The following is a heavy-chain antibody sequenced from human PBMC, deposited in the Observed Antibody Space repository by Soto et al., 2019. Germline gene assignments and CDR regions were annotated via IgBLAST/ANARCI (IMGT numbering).Heavy chain of an antibody. CDR3: AREPYCTNGVCYKYYLDY. J-gene: IGHJ4*02. V-gene: IGHV1-3*01. D-gene: IGHD2-8*01. CDR1: GYTFTSYA. Sequence: GASVKVSCKASGYTFTSYAMHWVRQAPGQRLEWMGWINSGNGNTKYSQKFQGTVTITRDTSASTAYMELSSLRSEDTAVYYCAREPYCTNGVCYKYYLDYWGQGTLVTVSS. CDR2: INSGNGNT.